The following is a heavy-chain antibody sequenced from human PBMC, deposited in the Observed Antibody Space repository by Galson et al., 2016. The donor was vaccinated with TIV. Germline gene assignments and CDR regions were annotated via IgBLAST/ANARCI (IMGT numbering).Heavy chain of an antibody. D-gene: IGHD3-22*01. CDR3: TKVPSSGFSYYYGLDV. V-gene: IGHV3-23*01. J-gene: IGHJ6*02. CDR2: ISGSGATT. Sequence: SLRLSCAASGFTFSSHAMTWVRQAPGKGLEWVSAISGSGATTHYADSVKGRFTISRDNSKNTLFLQMNSLRAEDTAVYYCTKVPSSGFSYYYGLDVWGQGTKVTVSS. CDR1: GFTFSSHA.